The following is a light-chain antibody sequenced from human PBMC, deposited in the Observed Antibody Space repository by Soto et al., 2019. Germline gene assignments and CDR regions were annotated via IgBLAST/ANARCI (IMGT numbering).Light chain of an antibody. V-gene: IGKV3-20*01. J-gene: IGKJ5*01. CDR2: GAS. CDR1: QSIGDND. CDR3: QQYHWAPDT. Sequence: EIVLTQSPGTLSLSPGERGTLSCRASQSIGDNDLAWYQQKPGQAPRLLIYGASSRATGIPDRFSGSGSGTDFTLTVSRLEPEDFAMYYCQQYHWAPDTFGQGTRLEIK.